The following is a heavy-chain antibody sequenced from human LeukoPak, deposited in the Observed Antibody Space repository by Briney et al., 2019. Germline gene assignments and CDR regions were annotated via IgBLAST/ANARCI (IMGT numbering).Heavy chain of an antibody. CDR3: ARGHFQLRIRPLWSHRGVNWFDP. J-gene: IGHJ5*02. CDR2: IIPIFGTA. V-gene: IGHV1-69*05. CDR1: GGTFSSYA. D-gene: IGHD3-10*01. Sequence: ASVKVSCKASGGTFSSYAISWVRQAPGQGLEWMGGIIPIFGTANYAQKFQGRVTITTDESTSTAYMELSSLRSEDTAVYYCARGHFQLRIRPLWSHRGVNWFDPWGQGTLVTVSS.